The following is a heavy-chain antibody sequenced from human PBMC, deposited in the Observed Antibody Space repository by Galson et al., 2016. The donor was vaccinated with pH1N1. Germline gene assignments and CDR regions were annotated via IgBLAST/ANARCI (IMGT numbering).Heavy chain of an antibody. J-gene: IGHJ4*02. Sequence: CKASGGTFSSYAISWVRQAPGQGLEWMGGIIPIFGTANYAQKFQGRVTITADESTSRAYMELSSLRSEDTAVYYCARTEVTGGGIVFDYWGQGTLVTVSS. CDR1: GGTFSSYA. V-gene: IGHV1-69*01. D-gene: IGHD7-27*01. CDR3: ARTEVTGGGIVFDY. CDR2: IIPIFGTA.